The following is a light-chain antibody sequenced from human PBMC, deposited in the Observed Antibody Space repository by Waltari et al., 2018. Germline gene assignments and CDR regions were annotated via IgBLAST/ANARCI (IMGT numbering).Light chain of an antibody. CDR2: PAT. Sequence: QSALTQPPSASGSPGQSVTISCTGTSSDVGGYNHVSWYQQYPGKAPKLLIFPATERPPGVPDRFSCSNSGNTASLTVSGLQAEDEADYYCSSSVTDCSCFVFGTGTKVTV. J-gene: IGLJ1*01. CDR3: SSSVTDCSCFV. CDR1: SSDVGGYNH. V-gene: IGLV2-8*01.